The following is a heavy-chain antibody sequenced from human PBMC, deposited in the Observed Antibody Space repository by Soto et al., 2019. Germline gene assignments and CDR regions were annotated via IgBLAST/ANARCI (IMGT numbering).Heavy chain of an antibody. J-gene: IGHJ6*02. D-gene: IGHD4-17*01. CDR3: VYGSSSRHHAADV. Sequence: QITLKESGPAQLGAPQTLPLTCAVSGFSVRSTGVAVTWLRRPPGKALEWLALLYWDDDERYIPSLKHRLTITKDTSKNQVILTMTNMGTVDTGKYYGVYGSSSRHHAADVWGQGTSVTVYS. V-gene: IGHV2-5*04. CDR1: GFSVRSTGVA. CDR2: LYWDDDE.